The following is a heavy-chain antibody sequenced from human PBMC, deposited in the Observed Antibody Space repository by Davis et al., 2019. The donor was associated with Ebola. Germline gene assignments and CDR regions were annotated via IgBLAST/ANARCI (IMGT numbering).Heavy chain of an antibody. Sequence: GESLKISCKGSGYSFTSYWIGWVRQMPGKGLEWMGIIYPGDSDTRYSPSFQGQVTISADKSIITAYLQWSSLKASDTAMYYCARHGIVVVPAAVNWFDPWGQGTLVTVSS. V-gene: IGHV5-51*01. CDR3: ARHGIVVVPAAVNWFDP. CDR2: IYPGDSDT. D-gene: IGHD2-2*01. CDR1: GYSFTSYW. J-gene: IGHJ5*02.